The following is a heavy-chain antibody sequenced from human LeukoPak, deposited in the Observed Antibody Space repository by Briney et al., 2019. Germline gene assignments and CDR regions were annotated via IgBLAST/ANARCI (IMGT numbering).Heavy chain of an antibody. D-gene: IGHD1-1*01. CDR3: ARDPQLEHLFDY. CDR1: GFTFSSYS. Sequence: GGSLRLSCAASGFTFSSYSMNWVRQAPGKGLEWVSSISSSSSYIYYADSVKGRFTISRDNAKNSLYLQMNSLRAEDTAVYYCARDPQLEHLFDYWGQRTLVTVSS. CDR2: ISSSSSYI. V-gene: IGHV3-21*01. J-gene: IGHJ4*02.